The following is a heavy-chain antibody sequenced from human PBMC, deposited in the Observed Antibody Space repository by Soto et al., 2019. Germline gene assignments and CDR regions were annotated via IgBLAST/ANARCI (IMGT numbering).Heavy chain of an antibody. J-gene: IGHJ4*02. V-gene: IGHV3-74*01. CDR2: IDTDGNSR. Sequence: GGSLRLSXVASGFTFSSYWMHWLRQAPGRELVRVSEIDTDGNSRNYADSVKGRFTISRDNAKNTPYLQMNSLTAEDTAVYFCASLSAPVDFWGRGTLVTVSS. CDR3: ASLSAPVDF. CDR1: GFTFSSYW. D-gene: IGHD2-2*01.